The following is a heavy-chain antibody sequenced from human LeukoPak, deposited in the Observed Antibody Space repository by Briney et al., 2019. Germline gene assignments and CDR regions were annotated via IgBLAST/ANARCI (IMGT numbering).Heavy chain of an antibody. CDR1: GFTFSSYD. Sequence: GGSLRLSCAASGFTFSSYDMHWVRQAPGKGLEWVAVLWYDGSNKYYADSVKGRFTISRDNSKNTLYLQMNSLRAEDTAVYYCARAIWSGYSPFDHWGQGTLVTVSS. D-gene: IGHD3-3*01. V-gene: IGHV3-33*01. J-gene: IGHJ5*02. CDR3: ARAIWSGYSPFDH. CDR2: LWYDGSNK.